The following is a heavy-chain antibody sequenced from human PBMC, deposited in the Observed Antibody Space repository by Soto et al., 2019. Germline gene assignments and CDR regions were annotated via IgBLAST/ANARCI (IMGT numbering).Heavy chain of an antibody. J-gene: IGHJ6*03. CDR3: AKDSFPRWDYYYMDV. CDR2: ISWNSGSI. CDR1: GFTFDDYA. V-gene: IGHV3-9*01. Sequence: EVQLVESGGGLVQPGRSLRLSCAASGFTFDDYAMHWVRQAPGKGLEWVSGISWNSGSIGYADSVKGRFTISRDNAKNSLYLQMNSLRAEDTALYYCAKDSFPRWDYYYMDVWGKGTTVTVSS.